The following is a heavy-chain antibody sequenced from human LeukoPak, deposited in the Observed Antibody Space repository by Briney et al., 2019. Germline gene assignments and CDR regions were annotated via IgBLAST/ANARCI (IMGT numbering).Heavy chain of an antibody. Sequence: GGSLRLSCAASGFTFSSYSMNWVRQAPGKGLEWVSVIYSGGSTYYADSVKGRFTISRDNSKNTLYLQMNSLRAEDTAVYYCARDTDYVFDYWGQGTLVTVSS. V-gene: IGHV3-66*01. D-gene: IGHD4-17*01. CDR3: ARDTDYVFDY. CDR2: IYSGGST. CDR1: GFTFSSYS. J-gene: IGHJ4*02.